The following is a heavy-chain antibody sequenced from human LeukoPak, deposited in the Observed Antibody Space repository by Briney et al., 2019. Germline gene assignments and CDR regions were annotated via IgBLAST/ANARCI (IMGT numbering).Heavy chain of an antibody. V-gene: IGHV1-2*02. CDR1: GYTFTGYY. J-gene: IGHJ5*02. Sequence: ASVKVSCKAAGYTFTGYYMHWVRQAPGQGLEWMGWINPNSGGTNYAQKFQGRVTMTRDTSISTAYMELSRLRSDDTAVYYCARDLEYYDFWSGFLSWGQGTLVTFSS. CDR3: ARDLEYYDFWSGFLS. D-gene: IGHD3-3*01. CDR2: INPNSGGT.